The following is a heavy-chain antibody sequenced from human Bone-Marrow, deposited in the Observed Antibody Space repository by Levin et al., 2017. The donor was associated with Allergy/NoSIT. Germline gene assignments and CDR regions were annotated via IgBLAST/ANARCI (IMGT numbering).Heavy chain of an antibody. CDR2: ITASSTYS. Sequence: ASVKVSCAASGFPFSVYSMNWVRQAPGKGLEWVSSITASSTYSYYADSVKGRFTISRDNAKNSLFLQMSILRVEDTALYYCARDLAYVCDWGQGTLVPVSS. D-gene: IGHD2-8*01. J-gene: IGHJ4*02. V-gene: IGHV3-21*01. CDR3: ARDLAYVCD. CDR1: GFPFSVYS.